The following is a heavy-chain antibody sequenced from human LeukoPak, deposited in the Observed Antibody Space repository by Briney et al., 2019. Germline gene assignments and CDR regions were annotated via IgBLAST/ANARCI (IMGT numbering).Heavy chain of an antibody. V-gene: IGHV4-39*07. CDR1: GCSISSSTYY. J-gene: IGHJ4*02. Sequence: TSETLSLTCTVSGCSISSSTYYWGWIRQPPGKGLEWIGSIYYSGSTNYNPSLKSRVTISVDTSKNQFSLKLSSVTAADTAVYYCARRRQMVREYYFDYWGQGTLVTVSS. CDR3: ARRRQMVREYYFDY. D-gene: IGHD3-10*01. CDR2: IYYSGST.